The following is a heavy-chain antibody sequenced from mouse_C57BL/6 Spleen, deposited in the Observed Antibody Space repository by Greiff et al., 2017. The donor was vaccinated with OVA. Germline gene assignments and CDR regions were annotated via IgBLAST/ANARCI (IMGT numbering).Heavy chain of an antibody. CDR1: GYAFSSSW. CDR2: IYPGDGDT. Sequence: QVQLQQSGPELVKPGASVKISCKASGYAFSSSWMNWVKQRPGKGLEWIGRIYPGDGDTNYNGKFKGKATLTADKSSSTAYMQLSSLTSEDSAVYFCARSPSNWEDYWGQGTTLTVSS. V-gene: IGHV1-82*01. J-gene: IGHJ2*01. D-gene: IGHD4-1*01. CDR3: ARSPSNWEDY.